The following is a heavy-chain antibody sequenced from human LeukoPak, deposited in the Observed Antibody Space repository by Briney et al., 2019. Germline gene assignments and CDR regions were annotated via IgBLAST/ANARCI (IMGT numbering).Heavy chain of an antibody. CDR2: IRYDGSNK. Sequence: GGSLRLSCAASGFTFSSYGMHWVRQAPGKGLEWVAFIRYDGSNKYYADSVKGRFTISRDNSKNTLYLQMNSLRSEDTAVYYCAAEGQYSLAYWGQGTLVTVSS. D-gene: IGHD5-18*01. CDR1: GFTFSSYG. J-gene: IGHJ4*02. V-gene: IGHV3-30*02. CDR3: AAEGQYSLAY.